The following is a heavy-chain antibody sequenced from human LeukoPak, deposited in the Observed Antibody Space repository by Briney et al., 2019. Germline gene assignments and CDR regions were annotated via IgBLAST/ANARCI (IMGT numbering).Heavy chain of an antibody. CDR3: ARRRQYDTSLFWNFDL. V-gene: IGHV4-34*01. D-gene: IGHD1-1*01. CDR2: INHSGST. J-gene: IGHJ2*01. CDR1: GFTFSGYY. Sequence: PAETLTLTCAVYGFTFSGYYMSWIRQSPGKGLEWIAEINHSGSTNYNPSVKSRLTISVDTSKNQFSLRLSSVTAADTAVYYCARRRQYDTSLFWNFDLWGRGTLVTVSS.